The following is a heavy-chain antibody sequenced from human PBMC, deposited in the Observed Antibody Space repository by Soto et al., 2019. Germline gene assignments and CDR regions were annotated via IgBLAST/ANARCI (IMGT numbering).Heavy chain of an antibody. CDR3: AKDTTLHYYDSSGYSDY. J-gene: IGHJ4*02. Sequence: GGSLRLSCAASGFTFSSYGMHWVRQAPGKGLEWVAVISYDGSNKYYADSVKGRFTISRDNSKNTLYLQMNSLRAEDTAVYYCAKDTTLHYYDSSGYSDYWGQGTLVTVS. CDR2: ISYDGSNK. CDR1: GFTFSSYG. D-gene: IGHD3-22*01. V-gene: IGHV3-30*18.